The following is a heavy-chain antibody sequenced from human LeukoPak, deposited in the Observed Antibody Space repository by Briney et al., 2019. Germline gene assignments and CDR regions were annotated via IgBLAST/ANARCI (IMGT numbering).Heavy chain of an antibody. D-gene: IGHD3-10*01. CDR3: ARRTHYGSGSYTH. CDR2: ISSSSSYI. Sequence: GGSLRLSCAASGFTFSSYNMNWVRQAPGKGLEWVSSISSSSSYIYYADSLKGRFTISRDNAKKSLYLQMNSLRAEDTAVYYCARRTHYGSGSYTHWGQGTLVTVSS. CDR1: GFTFSSYN. V-gene: IGHV3-21*01. J-gene: IGHJ4*02.